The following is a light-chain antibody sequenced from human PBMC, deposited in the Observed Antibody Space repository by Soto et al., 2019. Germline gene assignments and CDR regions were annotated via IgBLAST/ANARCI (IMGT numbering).Light chain of an antibody. V-gene: IGKV3D-15*01. CDR3: QQYKNWPTFT. Sequence: EIVMTQSPATLSVSPGERATLSCRASQSVSTNLAWYQQKPCQAPRLLIYATSARATGIPARFSGSGSGTEFTLTISNLQSEDFAVYYCQQYKNWPTFTFGQGTRLEI. CDR2: ATS. CDR1: QSVSTN. J-gene: IGKJ5*01.